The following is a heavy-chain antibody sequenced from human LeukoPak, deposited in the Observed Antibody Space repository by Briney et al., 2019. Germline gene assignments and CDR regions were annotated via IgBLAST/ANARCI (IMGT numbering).Heavy chain of an antibody. V-gene: IGHV3-74*01. Sequence: RPGGSLRLSCAASGFTFTSYWMHWVRQVPGKGLVWVSRSNADGSSTSYADSVKGRFTISRDNAKNTLYLQMNSLRVEDTAVYYCARECWNTRCHYVDYWGQGTLVTVSS. J-gene: IGHJ4*02. CDR2: SNADGSST. CDR1: GFTFTSYW. CDR3: ARECWNTRCHYVDY. D-gene: IGHD2-2*01.